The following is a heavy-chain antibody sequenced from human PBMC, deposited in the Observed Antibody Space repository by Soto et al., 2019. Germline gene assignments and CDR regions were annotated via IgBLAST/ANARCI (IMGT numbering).Heavy chain of an antibody. CDR2: ISGSGGST. CDR1: GFTFSSYA. D-gene: IGHD6-19*01. J-gene: IGHJ1*01. CDR3: AKDLFIGVAGYFQH. V-gene: IGHV3-23*01. Sequence: GGSLRLSCAASGFTFSSYAMSWVRQAPEKGLEWVSAISGSGGSTYYADSVKGRFTISRDNSKNTLYLQMNSLRAEDTAVYYCAKDLFIGVAGYFQHWGQGTLVTVSS.